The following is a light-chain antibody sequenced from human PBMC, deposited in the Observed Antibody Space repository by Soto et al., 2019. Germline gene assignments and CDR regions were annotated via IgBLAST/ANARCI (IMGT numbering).Light chain of an antibody. J-gene: IGLJ2*01. CDR1: SSDVGGYNY. V-gene: IGLV2-14*01. Sequence: QSVLTQPASVSGSPGQSITISCTGTSSDVGGYNYVSWYQQHPGKAPKLMIYEVSNRPSGVSNRFSGSKSGNTASLTISGLQAEDEADYYCSSYTGSSTPVVFGGGTKVTVL. CDR3: SSYTGSSTPVV. CDR2: EVS.